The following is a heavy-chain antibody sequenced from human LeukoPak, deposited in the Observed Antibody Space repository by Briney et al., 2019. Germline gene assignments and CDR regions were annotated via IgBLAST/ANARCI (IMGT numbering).Heavy chain of an antibody. Sequence: GGSLRLSCAASGFTFSSYAVSWVRQAPGKGLEWVSAISGSGGSTYYADSVKGQFAISRDNSKNTLYLQMNSLRAEDTAVYFCAKDRARGGTTDFDYWGQGTLVTVSS. CDR2: ISGSGGST. CDR1: GFTFSSYA. CDR3: AKDRARGGTTDFDY. V-gene: IGHV3-23*01. D-gene: IGHD1-7*01. J-gene: IGHJ4*02.